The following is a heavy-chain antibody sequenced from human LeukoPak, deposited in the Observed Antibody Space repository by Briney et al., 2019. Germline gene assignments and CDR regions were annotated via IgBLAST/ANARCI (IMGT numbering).Heavy chain of an antibody. CDR3: ARRAVAENYFDY. V-gene: IGHV4-4*09. D-gene: IGHD6-19*01. CDR1: GGSISSYY. J-gene: IGHJ4*02. CDR2: IYTTGST. Sequence: SETLSLTCTVSGGSISSYYWSWIRQPPGKRLEWIGHIYTTGSTNYNPFLRSRVTISVDTSKNQFSLKLTSVTAADTAVYYCARRAVAENYFDYWGQGTLVTDSS.